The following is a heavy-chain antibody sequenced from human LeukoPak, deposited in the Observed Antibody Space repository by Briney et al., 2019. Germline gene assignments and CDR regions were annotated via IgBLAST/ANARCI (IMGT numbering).Heavy chain of an antibody. V-gene: IGHV3-30*18. CDR3: AKDGLSVVYYYYGMDV. Sequence: TGGSLRLSCAASGFTFSSYGMHWVRQAPGKGLEWVAVISYDGSNKYYADSVKGRFTISRDNSKNTLYLQMNSLRAEDTAVYYCAKDGLSVVYYYYGMDVWGRGTTVTVSS. CDR2: ISYDGSNK. J-gene: IGHJ6*02. D-gene: IGHD2-15*01. CDR1: GFTFSSYG.